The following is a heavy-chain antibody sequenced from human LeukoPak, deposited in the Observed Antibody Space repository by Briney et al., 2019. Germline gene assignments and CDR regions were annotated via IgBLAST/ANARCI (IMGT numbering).Heavy chain of an antibody. CDR2: IYHSGST. Sequence: SETLSLTCTVSGGSISSSSYYWGWIRQPPGKGLEWIGSIYHSGSTYYNPSLKSRVTISVDTSKNQFSLKLSSVTAADTAVYYCARGRLMVRGVSSDYWGQGTLVTVSS. CDR3: ARGRLMVRGVSSDY. V-gene: IGHV4-39*07. CDR1: GGSISSSSYY. J-gene: IGHJ4*02. D-gene: IGHD3-10*01.